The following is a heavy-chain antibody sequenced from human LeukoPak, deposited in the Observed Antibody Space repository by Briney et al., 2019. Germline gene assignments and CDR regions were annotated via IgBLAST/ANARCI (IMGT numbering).Heavy chain of an antibody. CDR2: INHSGST. J-gene: IGHJ4*02. Sequence: PSETLSLTCAVYGGSFSGYYWSWIRQPPGKGLEWIGEINHSGSTNYNPSLKSRVTISVDTSKNQFSLKLSSVTAADTAVYYCARGRYSPSILTGYHRRAPHYYFDYWGQGTLVTVSS. CDR1: GGSFSGYY. V-gene: IGHV4-34*01. CDR3: ARGRYSPSILTGYHRRAPHYYFDY. D-gene: IGHD3-9*01.